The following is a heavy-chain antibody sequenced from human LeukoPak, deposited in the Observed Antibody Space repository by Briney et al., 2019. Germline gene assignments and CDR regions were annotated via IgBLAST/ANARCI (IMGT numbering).Heavy chain of an antibody. CDR1: GFTVSSNY. V-gene: IGHV3-53*01. Sequence: GGSLGLSCAASGFTVSSNYMSWVRQAPGKGLEWVSVIYSGGSTYYADSVKGRFTISRDNSKNTLYLQMNSLRAEDTAVYYCASGVLEWLLFGAFDIWGQGTMVTVSP. D-gene: IGHD3-3*01. CDR3: ASGVLEWLLFGAFDI. J-gene: IGHJ3*02. CDR2: IYSGGST.